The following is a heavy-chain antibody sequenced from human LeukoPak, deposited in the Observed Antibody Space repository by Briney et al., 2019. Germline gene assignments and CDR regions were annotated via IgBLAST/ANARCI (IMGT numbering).Heavy chain of an antibody. CDR1: GFTFSSYG. V-gene: IGHV3-30*18. J-gene: IGHJ1*01. Sequence: GGSLRLSCAASGFTFSSYGMHWVRQAPGKGLEWVAVISYDGSNKYYADSVKGRFTISRDNSKNTLYLQMNSLRAEDTAVYYCAKDHVISGIAVAGTCYFQHWGQGTLVTVSS. CDR3: AKDHVISGIAVAGTCYFQH. D-gene: IGHD6-19*01. CDR2: ISYDGSNK.